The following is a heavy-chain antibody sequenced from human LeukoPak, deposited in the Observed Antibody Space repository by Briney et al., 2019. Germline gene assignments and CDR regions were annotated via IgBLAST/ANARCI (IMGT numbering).Heavy chain of an antibody. CDR2: VYYTGGT. Sequence: WETLSLTCTVSGGSISNYYWTWIRQPPGKGLEWIGFVYYTGGTNYNPSLKSRVTISLDTSKNQFSLHLNSVTAADTAVYYCARAGYSYGTGYYFDYWGQGTLVTVSS. V-gene: IGHV4-59*01. J-gene: IGHJ4*02. D-gene: IGHD5-18*01. CDR1: GGSISNYY. CDR3: ARAGYSYGTGYYFDY.